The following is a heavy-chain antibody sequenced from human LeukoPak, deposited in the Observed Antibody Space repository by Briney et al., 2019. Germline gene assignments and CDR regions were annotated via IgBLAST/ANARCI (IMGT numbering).Heavy chain of an antibody. V-gene: IGHV3-23*01. Sequence: PGGSLRLSCASSGFTFSSYAMSWVRQAPGKGLEWVSAISGSGDNTYYADSVKGRFTISRDNSKNTLYLQMNNLRAEDTAVYYCAISPTFDPWGQGTLVTVSS. J-gene: IGHJ5*02. CDR2: ISGSGDNT. CDR3: AISPTFDP. CDR1: GFTFSSYA.